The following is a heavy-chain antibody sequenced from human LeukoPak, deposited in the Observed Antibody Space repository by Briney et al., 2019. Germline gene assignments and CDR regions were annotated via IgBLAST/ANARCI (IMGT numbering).Heavy chain of an antibody. Sequence: GGSLRLSCAVSGFTFSSYSMNWVRQAPGKGLEWVSYISTSSSTIYYADSVKGRFTISRDNAKNSLYLQMNTLRAEDTAVYYCAKGKHRRGYSYGMFFDYWGQGTLVTVSS. D-gene: IGHD5-18*01. CDR3: AKGKHRRGYSYGMFFDY. CDR2: ISTSSSTI. J-gene: IGHJ4*02. CDR1: GFTFSSYS. V-gene: IGHV3-48*01.